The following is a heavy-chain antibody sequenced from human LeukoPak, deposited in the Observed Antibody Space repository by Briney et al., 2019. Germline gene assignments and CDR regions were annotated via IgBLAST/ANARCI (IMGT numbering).Heavy chain of an antibody. J-gene: IGHJ4*02. V-gene: IGHV3-30*03. Sequence: GGSLRLSCAASGFSFSSYGMHWVRQAPGKGLEWVAVISYDGSNEYYADSVKGRFSISRDNSKNTLYLQMNSLRPEDTAVYYCARPYNSGWYGELDSWGQGALVTVSS. CDR3: ARPYNSGWYGELDS. D-gene: IGHD6-19*01. CDR1: GFSFSSYG. CDR2: ISYDGSNE.